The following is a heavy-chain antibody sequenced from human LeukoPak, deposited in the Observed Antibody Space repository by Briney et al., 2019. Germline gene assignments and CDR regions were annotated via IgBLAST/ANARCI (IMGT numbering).Heavy chain of an antibody. D-gene: IGHD1-14*01. Sequence: PGGSLRLSYAASGFTVITNDMTWVRQAPGKGLEWVSVLYSDGNTKYADSVQGRSTISRDNSKNTLYLEMNSLSPDDTAVYYCARGVEPLAANTLAYWGQGNLVTVSS. J-gene: IGHJ4*02. CDR3: ARGVEPLAANTLAY. V-gene: IGHV3-53*01. CDR1: GFTVITND. CDR2: LYSDGNT.